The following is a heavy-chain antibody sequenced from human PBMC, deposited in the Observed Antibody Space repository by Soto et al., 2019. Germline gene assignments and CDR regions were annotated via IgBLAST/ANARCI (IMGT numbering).Heavy chain of an antibody. Sequence: QVQLVESGGGVVQPGRSLRLSCAASGFTFSSYGMHWVRQAPGKGLEWVAVISYDGSNKYYADSVKGRFTISRDNSKNTLYLQMNSLRAEDTAVYYCAKDLFSGDYGPAAFDIWGQGTMVTVSS. J-gene: IGHJ3*02. CDR1: GFTFSSYG. D-gene: IGHD4-17*01. CDR2: ISYDGSNK. V-gene: IGHV3-30*18. CDR3: AKDLFSGDYGPAAFDI.